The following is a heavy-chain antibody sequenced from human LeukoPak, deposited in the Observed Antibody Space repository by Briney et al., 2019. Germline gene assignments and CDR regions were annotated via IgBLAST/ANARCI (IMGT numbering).Heavy chain of an antibody. V-gene: IGHV4-38-2*01. J-gene: IGHJ3*02. CDR1: GYSISSGYY. Sequence: SETLSLTCAVSGYSISSGYYWGWIRQPPGKGLEWIGSIYHSGSTYYNPSLKSLVTISVDTSKNQFSLKLSSVTAADTAVYYCAGRYCSSTSCYRRLDDAFDIWGQGTVVTVSS. CDR3: AGRYCSSTSCYRRLDDAFDI. CDR2: IYHSGST. D-gene: IGHD2-2*02.